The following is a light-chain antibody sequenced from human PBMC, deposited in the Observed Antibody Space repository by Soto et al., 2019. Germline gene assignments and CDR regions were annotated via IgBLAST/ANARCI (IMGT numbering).Light chain of an antibody. Sequence: EIVLTQSPATLSLSPGERATLSCRASQSVSSYLAWYQQKPGQAPRLLIYDASNRATGIPAGFSGSGSGTDFTLTISSLEPEDFAVYYCQQRSNWLWTFGQGPKVEIK. CDR3: QQRSNWLWT. CDR2: DAS. J-gene: IGKJ1*01. V-gene: IGKV3-11*01. CDR1: QSVSSY.